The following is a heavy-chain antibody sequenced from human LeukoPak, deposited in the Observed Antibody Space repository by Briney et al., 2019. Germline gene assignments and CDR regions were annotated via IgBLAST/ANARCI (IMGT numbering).Heavy chain of an antibody. D-gene: IGHD3-10*01. J-gene: IGHJ5*02. V-gene: IGHV4-59*01. CDR3: ARAYLWFGELSA. Sequence: SETLSLTCTVSGGSISSYYWSWIRQPPGKGLEWTGYIYYSGSTNYNPSLKSRVTISVDTSKNQFSLKLSSVTAADTAVYYCARAYLWFGELSAWGQGTLVTVSS. CDR1: GGSISSYY. CDR2: IYYSGST.